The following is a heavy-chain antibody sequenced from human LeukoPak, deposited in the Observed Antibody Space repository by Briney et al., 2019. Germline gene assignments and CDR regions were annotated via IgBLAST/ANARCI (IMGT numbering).Heavy chain of an antibody. CDR2: IYTSGST. Sequence: PSETLSLTCTVSGGSISTYYWSWIRQPAGKGLEWIGRIYTSGSTNFNPSLKSRVTISVDTSKNQFSLKLSSVTAADTAVYYCARGPLYSSYYYYGMDVWGKGTTVTVSS. V-gene: IGHV4-4*07. CDR1: GGSISTYY. J-gene: IGHJ6*04. D-gene: IGHD5-18*01. CDR3: ARGPLYSSYYYYGMDV.